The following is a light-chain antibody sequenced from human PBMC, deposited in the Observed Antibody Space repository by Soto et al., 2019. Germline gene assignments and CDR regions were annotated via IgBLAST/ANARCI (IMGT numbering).Light chain of an antibody. Sequence: QSVLTQPASVSGSPGQSITISCTGSSSDIGDYNYVSWYQQHPGKVPKLMIYEVSNRPSGVSNRFSGSKSGNTASLTISGLQAEDEADYYCSSYTSNSTVVFGGGTQLTVL. CDR2: EVS. J-gene: IGLJ2*01. CDR1: SSDIGDYNY. CDR3: SSYTSNSTVV. V-gene: IGLV2-14*01.